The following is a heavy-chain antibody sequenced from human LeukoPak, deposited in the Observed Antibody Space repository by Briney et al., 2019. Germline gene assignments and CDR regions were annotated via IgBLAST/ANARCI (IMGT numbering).Heavy chain of an antibody. CDR1: GGSISSYY. V-gene: IGHV4-59*01. CDR3: ARAPAAVVPKNYYFDY. J-gene: IGHJ4*02. D-gene: IGHD2-21*01. CDR2: IYYSGST. Sequence: SETLSLTCTVSGGSISSYYWSWIRQPPGKGLEWIGYIYYSGSTNYNPSLKSRVTISVDTSKNQFSLKLSSVTAADTAVYHCARAPAAVVPKNYYFDYWGQGTLVTVSA.